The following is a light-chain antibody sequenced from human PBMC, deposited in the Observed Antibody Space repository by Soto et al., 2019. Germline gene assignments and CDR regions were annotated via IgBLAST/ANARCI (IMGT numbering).Light chain of an antibody. J-gene: IGLJ1*01. CDR3: CSYAGSSSSI. CDR2: EVT. V-gene: IGLV2-23*02. CDR1: SSDVGTYNL. Sequence: QSVLTQPASVSGSPGQSITISCSGTSSDVGTYNLVPWYQQYPGKAPRLMIYEVTKRPSGVSNRFSGSKSGNTASLTISGLQPEDEADYYCCSYAGSSSSIFGTGTNLTVL.